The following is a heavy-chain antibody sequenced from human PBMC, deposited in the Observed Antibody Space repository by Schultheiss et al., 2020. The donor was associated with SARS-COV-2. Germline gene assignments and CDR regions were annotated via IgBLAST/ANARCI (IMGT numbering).Heavy chain of an antibody. D-gene: IGHD6-19*01. V-gene: IGHV3-9*01. CDR1: GFTFGDYA. J-gene: IGHJ6*02. Sequence: GGSLRLSCAASGFTFGDYAMHWVRQAPGKGLEWVAGISWNSGSIGYADSVKGRFTISRDNAKNSLYLQMNSLRAEDTALYYCAKDSGSPQGLARDEDYSCCGMDDWGQGTTVTVSS. CDR2: ISWNSGSI. CDR3: AKDSGSPQGLARDEDYSCCGMDD.